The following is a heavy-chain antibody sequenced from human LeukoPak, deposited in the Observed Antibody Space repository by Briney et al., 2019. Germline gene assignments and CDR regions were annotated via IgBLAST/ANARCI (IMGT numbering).Heavy chain of an antibody. D-gene: IGHD2-8*01. V-gene: IGHV3-20*04. CDR3: ARIGYCTNGVCYSYYCYMDV. Sequence: GGSLRLSCAASGFTFDDYGMSWVRQAPGKGLEWVSGINWNGGSTGYADSVKGRFTISRDNAKNSLYLQMNSLRAEDTALYYCARIGYCTNGVCYSYYCYMDVWGKGTTVTVSS. J-gene: IGHJ6*03. CDR2: INWNGGST. CDR1: GFTFDDYG.